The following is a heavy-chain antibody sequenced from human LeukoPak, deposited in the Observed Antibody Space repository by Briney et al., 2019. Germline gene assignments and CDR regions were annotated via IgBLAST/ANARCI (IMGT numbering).Heavy chain of an antibody. CDR3: ARDFDGDNGFDY. D-gene: IGHD4-17*01. Sequence: PGRSLRLSCAASGFTFSSYAMHWVRQAPGKGLEWVAVISYDGSNKYYADSVKGRFTISRDNSKNTLYLQMNSLRAEDTAVYYCARDFDGDNGFDYWGQGTLVTVSS. CDR1: GFTFSSYA. V-gene: IGHV3-30-3*01. J-gene: IGHJ4*02. CDR2: ISYDGSNK.